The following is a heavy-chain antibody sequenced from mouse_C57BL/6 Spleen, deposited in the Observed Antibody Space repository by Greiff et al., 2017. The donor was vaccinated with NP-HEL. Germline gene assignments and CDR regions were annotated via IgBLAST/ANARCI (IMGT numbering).Heavy chain of an antibody. CDR1: GYTFTSYW. CDR2: IHPNSGST. Sequence: VQLQQPGAELVKPGASVKLSCKASGYTFTSYWMHWVKQRPGQGLEWIGMIHPNSGSTNYNEKFKSKATLTVDKSSSTAYMQLSSLTSEDSAVYYCARSVDSSGSLDYWGQGTTLTVSS. V-gene: IGHV1-64*01. J-gene: IGHJ2*01. CDR3: ARSVDSSGSLDY. D-gene: IGHD3-2*02.